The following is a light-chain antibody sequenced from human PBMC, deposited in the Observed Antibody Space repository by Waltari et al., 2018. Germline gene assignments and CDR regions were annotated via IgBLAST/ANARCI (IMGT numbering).Light chain of an antibody. V-gene: IGKV1-5*01. Sequence: DIQMTQSPSTLSASVGDRFTITCRASQSISSWLAWYQQKPGKAPKLLIYEASSLESGVTSRFSGSGSGTEFTLTISSLQPDDFATYYCQQYNSYLFTFGPGTKVDIK. J-gene: IGKJ3*01. CDR2: EAS. CDR1: QSISSW. CDR3: QQYNSYLFT.